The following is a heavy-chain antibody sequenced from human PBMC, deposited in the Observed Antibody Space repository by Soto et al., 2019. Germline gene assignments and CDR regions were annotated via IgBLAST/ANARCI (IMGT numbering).Heavy chain of an antibody. D-gene: IGHD6-6*01. CDR3: ARAGIAARNHYYYGMDV. CDR2: TYYRSKWYN. J-gene: IGHJ6*02. CDR1: GDSVSSNSAA. Sequence: PSQTLSLPCAISGDSVSSNSAAWNWIRQSPSRGLEWLGRTYYRSKWYNDYAVSVKSRITINPDTSKNQFSLQLNSVTPEDTAVYYCARAGIAARNHYYYGMDVWGQGTTVTVSS. V-gene: IGHV6-1*01.